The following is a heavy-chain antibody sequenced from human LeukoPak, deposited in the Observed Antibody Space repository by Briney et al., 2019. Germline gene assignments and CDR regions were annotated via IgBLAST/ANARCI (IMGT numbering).Heavy chain of an antibody. CDR2: INPNSGGT. J-gene: IGHJ4*02. D-gene: IGHD5-18*01. Sequence: ASVKVSSKASGYTFTVYYMHWVRQAPGQGRGWMGWINPNSGGTNYAQKFQGRVTMTRDTSISTAYMELSRLRSDDTAVYYCARWRIQLWPQPLYFDYWGQGTLVTVSS. CDR3: ARWRIQLWPQPLYFDY. V-gene: IGHV1-2*02. CDR1: GYTFTVYY.